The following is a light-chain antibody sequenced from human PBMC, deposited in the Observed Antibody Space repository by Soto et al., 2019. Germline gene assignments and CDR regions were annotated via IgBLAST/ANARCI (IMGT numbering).Light chain of an antibody. Sequence: DIQMTQSPSSLSASVGDRVTITCRASQGIRTYLNWYQQKPGKAPNLLIYDASRLQSGVPSRFSASGSGTDFTLTISSLQPEDFATYYCQQSYNSPRTFGPGTKVDIK. J-gene: IGKJ3*01. CDR3: QQSYNSPRT. CDR2: DAS. V-gene: IGKV1-39*01. CDR1: QGIRTY.